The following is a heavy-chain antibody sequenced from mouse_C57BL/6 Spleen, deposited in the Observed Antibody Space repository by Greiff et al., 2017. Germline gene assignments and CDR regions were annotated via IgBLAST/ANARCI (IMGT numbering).Heavy chain of an antibody. Sequence: QVHVKQSGAELVRPGASVTLSCKASGYTFTDYEMHWVKQTPVHGLEWIGAIDPETGGTAYNQKFKGKAILTADKSSSTAYMELRSLTSEDSAVYYCHGFYYWGQGTTLTVSS. J-gene: IGHJ2*01. CDR3: HGFYY. V-gene: IGHV1-15*01. CDR1: GYTFTDYE. D-gene: IGHD1-1*02. CDR2: IDPETGGT.